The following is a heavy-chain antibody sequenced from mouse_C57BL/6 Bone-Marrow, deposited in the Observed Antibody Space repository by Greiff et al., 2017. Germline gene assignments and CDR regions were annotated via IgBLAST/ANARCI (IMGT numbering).Heavy chain of an antibody. CDR1: GFTFSSYG. CDR3: ARLDGYYEAY. D-gene: IGHD2-3*01. Sequence: EVQLVESGGDLVKPGGSLKLSCAASGFTFSSYGMSWVRQTPDKRLEWVATISSGGSYTYYPDSVKGRFTISRANAKNTLYLQMSSLKSEDTAMYYCARLDGYYEAYWGQGTLVTVSA. V-gene: IGHV5-6*01. J-gene: IGHJ3*01. CDR2: ISSGGSYT.